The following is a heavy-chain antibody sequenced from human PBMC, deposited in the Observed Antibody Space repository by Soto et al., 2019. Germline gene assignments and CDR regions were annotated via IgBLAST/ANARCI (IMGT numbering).Heavy chain of an antibody. CDR1: GYTFTSYG. D-gene: IGHD2-2*01. J-gene: IGHJ4*02. CDR3: AGSPGYEVDY. Sequence: QVQLVQSGAEVKKPGASVKVSCKASGYTFTSYGISWVRQAPGQGLEWMGWISAYNGNTNYAQNLQGRVTMTTDTATSRANMVPRSERSNEMAVYYCAGSPGYEVDYWCQGSLVTVSS. CDR2: ISAYNGNT. V-gene: IGHV1-18*03.